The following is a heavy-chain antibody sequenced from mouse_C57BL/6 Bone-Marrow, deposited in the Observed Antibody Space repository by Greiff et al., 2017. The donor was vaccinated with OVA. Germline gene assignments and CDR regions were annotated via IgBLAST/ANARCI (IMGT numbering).Heavy chain of an antibody. CDR1: GYSITSGYY. D-gene: IGHD1-1*02. V-gene: IGHV3-6*01. J-gene: IGHJ4*01. Sequence: EVKLMESGPGLVKPSQSLSLTCSVTGYSITSGYYWNWIRQFPGNQLEWMGYISYDGSNNYNPSLKNRISITRDTSKNQFFLKLNSVTTEDTATYYCARDGTFYAMDYWGQGTSVTVSS. CDR3: ARDGTFYAMDY. CDR2: ISYDGSN.